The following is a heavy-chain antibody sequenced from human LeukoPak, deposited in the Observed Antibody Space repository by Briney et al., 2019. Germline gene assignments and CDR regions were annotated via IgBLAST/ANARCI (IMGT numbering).Heavy chain of an antibody. Sequence: PSETLSLTCAVYGGSLSGYYWSWIRQPPGKGLEWIGEINHSGSTNYNPSLKSRVTISVDTSKNQFSLKLSSVTAADTAVYYCARATVFGYFDYWGQGTLVTVSS. J-gene: IGHJ4*02. V-gene: IGHV4-34*01. CDR3: ARATVFGYFDY. D-gene: IGHD3-3*01. CDR2: INHSGST. CDR1: GGSLSGYY.